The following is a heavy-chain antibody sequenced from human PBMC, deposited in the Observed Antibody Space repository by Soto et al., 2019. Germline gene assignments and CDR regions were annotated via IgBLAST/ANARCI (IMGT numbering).Heavy chain of an antibody. V-gene: IGHV1-18*01. CDR2: ISAYNGNT. CDR3: ARVLNVFRYLDWLSRLSVPLDY. J-gene: IGHJ4*02. Sequence: GASWRVSGKASVYTFTSDGISWVREAPGQGLEWMGWISAYNGNTNYAQKLQGRVTMTTDTSTSTAYMELRSLRSDDPAVYYCARVLNVFRYLDWLSRLSVPLDYWGQGTLVTVSS. D-gene: IGHD3-9*01. CDR1: VYTFTSDG.